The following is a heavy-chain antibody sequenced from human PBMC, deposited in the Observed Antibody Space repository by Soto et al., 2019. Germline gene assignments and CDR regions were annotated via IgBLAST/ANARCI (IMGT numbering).Heavy chain of an antibody. Sequence: PGWSLRLSCTASGFTFGDYAMSWFRQAPGKGLEWVGFIRSKAYGGTTEYAASVKGRFTISRDDSKSIAYLQMNSLKTEDTAVYYCTRDELLLRVTPNRHRDAFDIWGQGTMVTVS. D-gene: IGHD2-15*01. CDR1: GFTFGDYA. J-gene: IGHJ3*02. CDR2: IRSKAYGGTT. CDR3: TRDELLLRVTPNRHRDAFDI. V-gene: IGHV3-49*03.